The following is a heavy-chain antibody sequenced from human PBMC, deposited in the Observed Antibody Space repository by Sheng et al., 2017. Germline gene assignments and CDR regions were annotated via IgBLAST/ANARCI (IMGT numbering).Heavy chain of an antibody. CDR2: INGNSGGT. V-gene: IGHV1-2*02. CDR3: ANSGYYWGFDY. Sequence: QVQLLQSGAEVKKPGASVKVSCKTSGYTFTGYHMHWVRQAPGQGLEWMGWINGNSGGTKYAQNFKGRVTMTRDTSISTGYMELNRLTSDDTAVYYCANSGYYWGFDYWGQGTLVTVSS. CDR1: GYTFTGYH. D-gene: IGHD3-22*01. J-gene: IGHJ4*02.